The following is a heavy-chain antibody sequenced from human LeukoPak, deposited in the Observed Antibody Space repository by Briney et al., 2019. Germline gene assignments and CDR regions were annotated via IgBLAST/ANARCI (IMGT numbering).Heavy chain of an antibody. CDR3: AKERGGSPGPAFDI. J-gene: IGHJ3*02. CDR1: GFTFSSYG. D-gene: IGHD1-26*01. Sequence: GGSLRLSCAASGFTFSSYGMHWVRQAPGKGLEWVAVISYDGSNKYYADSVKGRFTISRDNSKNTLYLQMNSLRAEDTAVYYCAKERGGSPGPAFDIWGQGTMVTVSS. CDR2: ISYDGSNK. V-gene: IGHV3-30*18.